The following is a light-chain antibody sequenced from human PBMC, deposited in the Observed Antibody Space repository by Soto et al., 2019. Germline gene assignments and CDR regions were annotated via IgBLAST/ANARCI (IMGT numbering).Light chain of an antibody. V-gene: IGLV2-14*01. CDR2: EVS. J-gene: IGLJ3*02. CDR1: SSDVGAYNY. Sequence: QSVLTQPASVSGSPGQSITISCTGTSSDVGAYNYVSWYQQHPDKAPKLMIFEVSDRPSGVSNRFSGSNSGNTASLTISGLQAEDEADYFCSSYTSNSTLVFGGATKLTVL. CDR3: SSYTSNSTLV.